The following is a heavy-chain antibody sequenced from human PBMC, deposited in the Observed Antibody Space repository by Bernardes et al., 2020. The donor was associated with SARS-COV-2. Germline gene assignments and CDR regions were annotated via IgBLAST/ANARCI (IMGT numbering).Heavy chain of an antibody. CDR3: ARAGYHDTAVHYTTWFDP. D-gene: IGHD3-3*01. CDR1: GFTFSSYG. CDR2: ISFDGSHK. J-gene: IGHJ5*02. V-gene: IGHV3-30*03. Sequence: GGSLRLSCAASGFTFSSYGMHWARQAPGKGLEWVAVISFDGSHKSHADSVKGRFTISRDNSRNTLYVQMNSLRVEDTAFYYCARAGYHDTAVHYTTWFDPWGQGTLVTVSA.